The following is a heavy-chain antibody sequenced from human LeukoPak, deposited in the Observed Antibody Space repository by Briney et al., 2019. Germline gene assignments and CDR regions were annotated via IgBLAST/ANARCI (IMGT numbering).Heavy chain of an antibody. D-gene: IGHD3-10*01. Sequence: TASETLSLTCTVSGGSISSSHYYWSWIRQPPGKGLEWIGYIYYSGSTNYNPSLKSRVTISVDTSKNQFSLKLSSVTAADTAVYYCARGRNPRWVWFGESFDPWGQGTLVTVSS. CDR1: GGSISSSHYY. CDR2: IYYSGST. J-gene: IGHJ5*02. CDR3: ARGRNPRWVWFGESFDP. V-gene: IGHV4-61*05.